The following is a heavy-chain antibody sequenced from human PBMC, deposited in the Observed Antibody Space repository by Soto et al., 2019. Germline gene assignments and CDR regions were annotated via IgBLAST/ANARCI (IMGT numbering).Heavy chain of an antibody. CDR2: IYYSGST. D-gene: IGHD4-17*01. CDR1: AGSISSSSYY. V-gene: IGHV4-39*02. CDR3: ARDYGDYAASAFDI. J-gene: IGHJ3*02. Sequence: PSETLSLTWTVSAGSISSSSYYWAWTRQPPGKGLEWIGSIYYSGSTYYNPSLKSRVTISVDTSKNQFSLKLSSVTAADTAVYYCARDYGDYAASAFDIWGQGKMVTVSS.